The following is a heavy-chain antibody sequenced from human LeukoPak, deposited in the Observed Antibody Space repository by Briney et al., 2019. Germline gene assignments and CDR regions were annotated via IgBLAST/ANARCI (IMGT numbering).Heavy chain of an antibody. CDR2: ITSTGGNT. CDR3: VIVRGYFDSSGTDY. Sequence: LXLSCSASGFTFSSYTVHWVRQAPGKGLEFVSAITSTGGNTYYADSVTGRFTLSRDNSKNTLYLQMSSLRAEDTAVYYCVIVRGYFDSSGTDYWGQGTLVTVSS. J-gene: IGHJ4*02. D-gene: IGHD3-9*01. CDR1: GFTFSSYT. V-gene: IGHV3-64D*06.